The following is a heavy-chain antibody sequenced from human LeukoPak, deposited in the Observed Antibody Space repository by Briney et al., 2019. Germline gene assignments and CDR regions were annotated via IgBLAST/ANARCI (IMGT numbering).Heavy chain of an antibody. Sequence: ASVKVSCKASGYTFTGYYMHWVRQAPGQGLEWMGWINPNSGGTNYAQKFQGRVTMTRDTSISTAYMELSRLRSDDTAVYYCASEIAVAGSAFDIWGQGTMVTVSS. V-gene: IGHV1-2*02. CDR2: INPNSGGT. CDR1: GYTFTGYY. D-gene: IGHD6-19*01. CDR3: ASEIAVAGSAFDI. J-gene: IGHJ3*02.